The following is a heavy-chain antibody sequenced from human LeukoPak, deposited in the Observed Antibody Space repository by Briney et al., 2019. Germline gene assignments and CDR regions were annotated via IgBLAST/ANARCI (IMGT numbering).Heavy chain of an antibody. J-gene: IGHJ2*01. D-gene: IGHD3-22*01. Sequence: PSETLSLTCAVYGGSFNGYYWNWIRQPPGKGLEWIGEINHSGSTNYNPSLKSRVTMSVDTSKNQFSLKLSSVTAADTAVFYCATTGGYYPYWYFDLWGRGTLVTVSS. V-gene: IGHV4-34*01. CDR1: GGSFNGYY. CDR3: ATTGGYYPYWYFDL. CDR2: INHSGST.